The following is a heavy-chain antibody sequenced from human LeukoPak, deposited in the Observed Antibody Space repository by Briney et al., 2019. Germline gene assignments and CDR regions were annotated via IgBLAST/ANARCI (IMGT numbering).Heavy chain of an antibody. D-gene: IGHD6-19*01. J-gene: IGHJ2*01. CDR3: ARVSSGWYQAWYFDL. Sequence: SETLSLTCAVSGGSISSGGYYWSWIRQHPGKGLEWIGYIYYSGSTYYNPSLKSRVTISVDASENQFSLKLSSVTAADTAVYYCARVSSGWYQAWYFDLWGRGTLVTVSS. V-gene: IGHV4-31*11. CDR1: GGSISSGGYY. CDR2: IYYSGST.